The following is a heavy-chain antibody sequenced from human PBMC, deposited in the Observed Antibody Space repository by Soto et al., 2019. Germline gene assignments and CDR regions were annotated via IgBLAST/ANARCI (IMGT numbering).Heavy chain of an antibody. CDR1: GVTFSDYA. J-gene: IGHJ4*02. V-gene: IGHV1-69*06. Sequence: QVQLVQSGAEVKKPGSSVKVSCRASGVTFSDYAISWVRQAPGQGLEWMGGIIPLSASAKFAQKFRGRVTITADKSTRTAYMELTSVRSEDTAVYYCATGLLAAAPLNYWGQGTLVTVSS. CDR3: ATGLLAAAPLNY. D-gene: IGHD6-13*01. CDR2: IIPLSASA.